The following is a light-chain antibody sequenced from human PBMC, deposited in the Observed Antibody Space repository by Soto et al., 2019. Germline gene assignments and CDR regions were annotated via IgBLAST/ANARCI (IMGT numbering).Light chain of an antibody. J-gene: IGLJ2*01. CDR3: QTWVTGSYVV. V-gene: IGLV4-69*01. CDR1: SGHSGYA. Sequence: QSVLTQSPSASASLGASVKLTCTLGSGHSGYAIAWHQQQPEKGPRYLMKLNSDGSHSKGDGIPDRFSGSSSGAERYLTISSLQSEDEADYYCQTWVTGSYVVFGGGTKLTVL. CDR2: LNSDGSH.